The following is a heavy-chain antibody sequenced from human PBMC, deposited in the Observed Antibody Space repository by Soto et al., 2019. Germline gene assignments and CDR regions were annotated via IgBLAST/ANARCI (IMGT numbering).Heavy chain of an antibody. CDR2: INAFSGIT. CDR3: ARETFYGSSGYYVGNWYFDL. CDR1: GYTFTTYS. J-gene: IGHJ2*01. V-gene: IGHV1-18*04. D-gene: IGHD3-22*01. Sequence: QVQLVQSGAEVKKPGASVNVSCKASGYTFTTYSVTWMRQAPGQGLEWMGWINAFSGITKYAQNLQDRITMTTDTSTSTAYMELRSLISEDTAIYYCARETFYGSSGYYVGNWYFDLWGRGTLVTVSS.